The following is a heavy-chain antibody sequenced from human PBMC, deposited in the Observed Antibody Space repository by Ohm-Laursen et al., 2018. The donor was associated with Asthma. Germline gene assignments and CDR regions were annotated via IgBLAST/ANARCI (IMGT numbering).Heavy chain of an antibody. CDR1: GGSISSGGYS. D-gene: IGHD6-6*01. CDR2: IYHSGST. Sequence: TLSLTCAVSGGSISSGGYSWSWIRQPPGKGLEWIGYIYHSGSTYYNPSLKSRVTISVDRSKNQFSLKLSSVTAADTAVYYCARARGSSVASDYWGQGTLVTVSS. J-gene: IGHJ4*02. CDR3: ARARGSSVASDY. V-gene: IGHV4-30-2*01.